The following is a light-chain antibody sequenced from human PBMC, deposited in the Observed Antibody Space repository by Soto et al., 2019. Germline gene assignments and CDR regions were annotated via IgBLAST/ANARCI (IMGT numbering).Light chain of an antibody. Sequence: QSVLTQPPSVSAAPGQKVTISCSGSSSNIGGNSVSWYQQLPGTAPKLLIYDDNKRPSGIPDRFSGSKSGTPATLGITGFQTGDEADYYCGSWDSSLSAYVFGTGTKSPS. J-gene: IGLJ1*01. CDR2: DDN. CDR3: GSWDSSLSAYV. CDR1: SSNIGGNS. V-gene: IGLV1-51*01.